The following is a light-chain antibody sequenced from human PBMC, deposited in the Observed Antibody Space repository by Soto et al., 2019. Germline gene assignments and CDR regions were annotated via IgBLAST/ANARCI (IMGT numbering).Light chain of an antibody. Sequence: QSALTQPASVSGSPGQSITISCTGTSSDVGGYKPVSWYQHHPGKAPKLIIYEGSKRPSGVSNRFSGSKSGNTASLTISGLQAEDEGDYYCCSYAGNNIQVVFGGGTQLTVL. V-gene: IGLV2-23*01. CDR2: EGS. J-gene: IGLJ2*01. CDR3: CSYAGNNIQVV. CDR1: SSDVGGYKP.